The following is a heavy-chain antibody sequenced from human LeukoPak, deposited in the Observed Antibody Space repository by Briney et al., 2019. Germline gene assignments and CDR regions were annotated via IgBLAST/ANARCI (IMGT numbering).Heavy chain of an antibody. CDR1: GYTFTSYY. V-gene: IGHV1-46*01. D-gene: IGHD5-24*01. CDR2: INPSGGST. CDR3: AKGGDGYQSVYAFDI. Sequence: ASVKVSCKASGYTFTSYYMHWVRQAPGQGLEWMGIINPSGGSTSYAQKFQGRVTMTRDMSTSTVYMELSSLRSEDTAVYYCAKGGDGYQSVYAFDIWGQGTMVTVSS. J-gene: IGHJ3*02.